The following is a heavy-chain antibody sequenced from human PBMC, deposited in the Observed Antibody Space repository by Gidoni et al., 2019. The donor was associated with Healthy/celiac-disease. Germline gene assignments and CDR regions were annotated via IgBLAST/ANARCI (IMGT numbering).Heavy chain of an antibody. V-gene: IGHV3-48*01. CDR2: ISSSSSTI. CDR1: GFTFSSYS. D-gene: IGHD6-13*01. Sequence: EVQLVESGGGLVQPGGSLRLSCAASGFTFSSYSMNWVRQAPGKGLEWVSYISSSSSTIYYADSVKGRFTISRDNAKNSLYLQMNSLRAEDTAVYYCARQWQQLNWYFDLWGRGTLVTVSS. J-gene: IGHJ2*01. CDR3: ARQWQQLNWYFDL.